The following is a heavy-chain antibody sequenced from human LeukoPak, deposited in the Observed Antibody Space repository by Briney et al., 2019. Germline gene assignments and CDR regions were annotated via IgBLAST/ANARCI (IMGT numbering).Heavy chain of an antibody. CDR2: ISWNSGSI. J-gene: IGHJ5*02. CDR1: GFTFDDYA. Sequence: SLRLSCAASGFTFDDYAMHWVRQAPGKGLEWVSGISWNSGSIGYADSVKGRFTISRDNAKNSLYLQMNSLRAEDTAVYYCARDLGQYYDTSDNWFDPWGQGTLVTVSS. V-gene: IGHV3-9*01. D-gene: IGHD3-22*01. CDR3: ARDLGQYYDTSDNWFDP.